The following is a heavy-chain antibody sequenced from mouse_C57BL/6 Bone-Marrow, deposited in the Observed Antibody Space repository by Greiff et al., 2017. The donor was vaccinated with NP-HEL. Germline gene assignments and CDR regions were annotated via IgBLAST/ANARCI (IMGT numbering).Heavy chain of an antibody. Sequence: QVQLQQPGAELVMPGASVKLSCKASGYTFTSYWMHWVKQRPGQGLEWIGEIDPSDSYTNYNQKFKGKSTLTVDKSSSTAYMQLSSLTSEDSAVYYCARRYCNYYGSSYVDWYFDVWGTGTTVTVSS. V-gene: IGHV1-69*01. CDR3: ARRYCNYYGSSYVDWYFDV. CDR1: GYTFTSYW. CDR2: IDPSDSYT. D-gene: IGHD1-1*01. J-gene: IGHJ1*03.